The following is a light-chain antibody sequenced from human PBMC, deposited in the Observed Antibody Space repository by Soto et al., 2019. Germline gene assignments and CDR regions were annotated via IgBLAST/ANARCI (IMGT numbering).Light chain of an antibody. V-gene: IGKV3-15*01. CDR1: QSVGNN. CDR2: AAS. Sequence: EIVMTQSPATLSVSPGERATLSCRASQSVGNNLAWFQQRPGQAPRLLIYAASTRATGTPARFSGSGSGTEFTLTISSLQSEDFAVYYCQQYDKWPTYTFGQGTRLEIK. CDR3: QQYDKWPTYT. J-gene: IGKJ2*01.